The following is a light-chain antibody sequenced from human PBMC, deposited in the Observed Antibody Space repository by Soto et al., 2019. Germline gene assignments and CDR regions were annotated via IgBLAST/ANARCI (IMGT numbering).Light chain of an antibody. CDR1: QSVRGY. Sequence: EIVLTHSPATLSLSPGERATLSCRASQSVRGYLAWYQQKPGQAPRLLIYDASFRVTGLPARFSGSGSGTDFTPTISSLEPEDFAVYYCQQHANWPLTFGGGTKVDIK. CDR2: DAS. CDR3: QQHANWPLT. J-gene: IGKJ4*01. V-gene: IGKV3-11*01.